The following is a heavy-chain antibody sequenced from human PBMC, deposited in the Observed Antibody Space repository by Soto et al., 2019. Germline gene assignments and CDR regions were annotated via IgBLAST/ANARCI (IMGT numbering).Heavy chain of an antibody. Sequence: ASETLSLTGTVSGGSISSSSYYWGWIRQPPGKGLEWIGSIYYSGSTYYNPSLKSRVTISVDTSKNQFSLKLSSVTAADTAVYYCGAEYSSRFYRWFDPCGQVTLVPGSP. D-gene: IGHD6-6*01. CDR3: GAEYSSRFYRWFDP. V-gene: IGHV4-39*01. CDR1: GGSISSSSYY. CDR2: IYYSGST. J-gene: IGHJ5*02.